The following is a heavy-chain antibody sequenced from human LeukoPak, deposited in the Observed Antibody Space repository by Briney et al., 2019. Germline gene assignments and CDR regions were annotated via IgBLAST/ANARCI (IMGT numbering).Heavy chain of an antibody. CDR1: GFTFSSYW. CDR2: ISSSGTI. J-gene: IGHJ4*02. CDR3: ARELSNYDFWL. D-gene: IGHD3-3*01. Sequence: PGGSLRLSCAASGFTFSSYWMSWVRQAPGKGLEWVSYISSSGTIYYADSVKGRFTISRDNAKNSLYLQMNSLRAEDTAVYYCARELSNYDFWLWGQGTLVTVSS. V-gene: IGHV3-48*01.